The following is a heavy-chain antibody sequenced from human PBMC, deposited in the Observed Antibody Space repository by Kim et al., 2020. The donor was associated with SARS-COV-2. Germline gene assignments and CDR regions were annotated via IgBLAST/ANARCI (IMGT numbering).Heavy chain of an antibody. CDR1: GFTFSSYS. D-gene: IGHD3-22*01. V-gene: IGHV3-21*01. CDR3: AREGYYYDSSGYAFDY. CDR2: ISSSSSYI. Sequence: GGSLRLSCAASGFTFSSYSMNWVRQAPGKGLEWVSSISSSSSYIYYADSVKGRFTISRDNAKNSLYLQMNSLRAEDTAVYYCAREGYYYDSSGYAFDYWGQGTLVTVSS. J-gene: IGHJ4*02.